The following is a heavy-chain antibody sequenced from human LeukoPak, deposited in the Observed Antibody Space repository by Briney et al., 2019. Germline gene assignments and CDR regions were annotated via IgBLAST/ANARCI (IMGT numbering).Heavy chain of an antibody. Sequence: GRSLRLSCAASGFTVSTNYMSWVRQAPGKGLEWVSVIYSGGTTYYADSVKGRFTISRDNSENTVYLQMNSLRVEDTAVYYCAREPGYSFDYWGQGTLVTVSS. D-gene: IGHD5-18*01. CDR2: IYSGGTT. CDR1: GFTVSTNY. CDR3: AREPGYSFDY. J-gene: IGHJ4*02. V-gene: IGHV3-66*01.